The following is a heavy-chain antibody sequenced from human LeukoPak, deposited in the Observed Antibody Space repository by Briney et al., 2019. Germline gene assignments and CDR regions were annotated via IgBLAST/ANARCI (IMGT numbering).Heavy chain of an antibody. V-gene: IGHV4-34*01. CDR3: ARRGILSSAHAFDI. J-gene: IGHJ3*02. Sequence: SETLSLTCALYGGSFSGYYWSWIRQPPGKGLEWIGEINHSGSTNYNPSLKSRVIISVNTSKNQFSLNLSSVTAADTAVYYCARRGILSSAHAFDIWGQGTMVTVSS. CDR1: GGSFSGYY. D-gene: IGHD2-15*01. CDR2: INHSGST.